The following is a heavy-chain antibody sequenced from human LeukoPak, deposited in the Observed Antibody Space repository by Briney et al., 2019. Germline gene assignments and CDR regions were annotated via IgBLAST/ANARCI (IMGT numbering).Heavy chain of an antibody. CDR3: ARVRRGISHGMDV. J-gene: IGHJ6*02. CDR2: INPNSGGT. Sequence: ASVKVSCKASGYTFTGYYMLWVRQAPGQGPEWMGWINPNSGGTNYAQKFQGRVTMTRDTSISTAYMELSRLRSDDTAVYYCARVRRGISHGMDVWGQGTTVTVSS. CDR1: GYTFTGYY. V-gene: IGHV1-2*02.